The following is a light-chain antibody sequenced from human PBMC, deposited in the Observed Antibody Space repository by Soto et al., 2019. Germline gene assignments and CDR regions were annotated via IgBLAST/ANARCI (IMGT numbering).Light chain of an antibody. V-gene: IGKV3-15*01. CDR2: GAS. Sequence: EIVMTQSPATLSVSPWKRATLSCRASQRVSSNLAWYQQKPGQAPRLLIYGASTRATGIPARFSRSVSGAEFTLTIISLQSEDFAVYYWQQYNNWPPRGTFGQGTKLEIK. CDR1: QRVSSN. CDR3: QQYNNWPPRGT. J-gene: IGKJ1*01.